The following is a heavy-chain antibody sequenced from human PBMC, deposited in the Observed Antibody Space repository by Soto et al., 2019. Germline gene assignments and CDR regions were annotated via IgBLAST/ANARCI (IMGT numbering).Heavy chain of an antibody. Sequence: QVQLQELGPGLVKPSQTLSLTCTVSVASISSGGYYWSWIREHPGEGLEWIGYIYYSGSTSYNPSLKSRVTISVDTSKNQFSLKLSSVTDADTAVYYCARESKYDTSGYPPWFAPWGQGTLVTVSS. CDR3: ARESKYDTSGYPPWFAP. CDR1: VASISSGGYY. V-gene: IGHV4-31*03. J-gene: IGHJ5*02. D-gene: IGHD3-22*01. CDR2: IYYSGST.